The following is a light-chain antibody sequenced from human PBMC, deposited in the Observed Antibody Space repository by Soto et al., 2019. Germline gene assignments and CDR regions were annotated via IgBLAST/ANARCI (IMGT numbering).Light chain of an antibody. CDR2: GAS. CDR3: QQYDNSLYT. J-gene: IGKJ2*01. V-gene: IGKV3-20*01. Sequence: ETVLTQSPGTLSLSPGERATLSCRASQSVSSSYLAWYQQKPGQAPRLLIYGASSRATGIPDRFSGSGSGTDFTLTICRLEPEDFAVYYCQQYDNSLYTFGQGTKLEIK. CDR1: QSVSSSY.